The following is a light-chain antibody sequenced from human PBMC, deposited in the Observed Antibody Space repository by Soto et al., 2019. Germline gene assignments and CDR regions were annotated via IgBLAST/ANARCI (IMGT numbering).Light chain of an antibody. CDR2: GAS. J-gene: IGKJ3*01. V-gene: IGKV3-20*01. CDR1: QSVSNNY. CDR3: QQYDNLPFT. Sequence: EVVLTQSPGTLSLSPGERATLSCRASQSVSNNYLAWYQQKPGQAPRLLIYGASSRATGIPDRFAGSGSGTDFTLTISRLEPEDFAVYYCQQYDNLPFTFGPGTKVDIK.